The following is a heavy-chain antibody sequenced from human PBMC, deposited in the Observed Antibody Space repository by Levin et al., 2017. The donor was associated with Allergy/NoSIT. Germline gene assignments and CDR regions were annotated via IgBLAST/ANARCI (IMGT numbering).Heavy chain of an antibody. Sequence: PGGSLRLSCIASGMTFSNGWMSWVRQAPGKGLEWVGRIKSKADGGTPDYAAPVKGRFTISRDDPQNTLSLQMNRLKTGDTAVYYWTTMSVPATGVQYYYYYMDVWGKGTTVTVSS. CDR2: IKSKADGGTP. V-gene: IGHV3-15*01. CDR3: TTMSVPATGVQYYYYYMDV. CDR1: GMTFSNGW. J-gene: IGHJ6*03. D-gene: IGHD2-2*01.